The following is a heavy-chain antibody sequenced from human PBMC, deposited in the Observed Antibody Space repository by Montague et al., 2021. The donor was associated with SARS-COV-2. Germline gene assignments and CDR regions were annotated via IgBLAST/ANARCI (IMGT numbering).Heavy chain of an antibody. D-gene: IGHD3-10*01. CDR3: ARLRDGVVPSPILGVGPYYSYYYMDV. Sequence: ETLSLTCAVHGGSFSTYSWNWIRQPPGKGLEWIGEIHHGGSTNYNPSLKSRVTISADTSKNQFSLKLTSVAAADTAVYYCARLRDGVVPSPILGVGPYYSYYYMDVWGRGTTVTVSS. CDR1: GGSFSTYS. V-gene: IGHV4-34*01. J-gene: IGHJ6*03. CDR2: IHHGGST.